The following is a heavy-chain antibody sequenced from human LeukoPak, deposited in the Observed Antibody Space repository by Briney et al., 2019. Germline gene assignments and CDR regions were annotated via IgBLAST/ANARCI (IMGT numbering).Heavy chain of an antibody. CDR1: GFTFNTYG. Sequence: PGGSLRLSCTASGFTFNTYGMNWVRLPPGKGLEWVANIKKDGSDTCYVDSVKGRFTISRDNAKNSLYLQMNSLRAEDTAVYYCAKSPYASDYYMDVWGKGTTVTVSS. CDR2: IKKDGSDT. D-gene: IGHD4-17*01. J-gene: IGHJ6*03. CDR3: AKSPYASDYYMDV. V-gene: IGHV3-7*01.